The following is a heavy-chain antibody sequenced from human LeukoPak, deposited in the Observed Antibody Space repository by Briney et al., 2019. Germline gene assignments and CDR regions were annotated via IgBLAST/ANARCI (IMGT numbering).Heavy chain of an antibody. D-gene: IGHD6-13*01. V-gene: IGHV5-51*01. J-gene: IGHJ4*02. CDR2: IYHGNSHT. CDR3: AKFHATWYGDT. CDR1: GYNFATYR. Sequence: GEPLKISCQGSGYNFATYRNVWVRQMPGRGLEWMGIIYHGNSHTRYSPSFQGLVTISADTSISTAYLHWSSLQSSDTAMYYCAKFHATWYGDTWGQGTLVTVSS.